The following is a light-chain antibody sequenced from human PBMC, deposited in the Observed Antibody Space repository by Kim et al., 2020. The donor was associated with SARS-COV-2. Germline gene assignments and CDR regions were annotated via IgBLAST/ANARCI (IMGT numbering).Light chain of an antibody. V-gene: IGLV1-51*01. CDR1: SSNIGNNY. CDR3: GTWDSSLSAAV. CDR2: DNN. Sequence: GQNVTTSCSGSSSNIGNNYVSWYQQLPGTAPKLLIYDNNKRPSGIPDRFSGSKSGTSATLGITGLRTGDEADYYCGTWDSSLSAAVFGGGTQLTVL. J-gene: IGLJ2*01.